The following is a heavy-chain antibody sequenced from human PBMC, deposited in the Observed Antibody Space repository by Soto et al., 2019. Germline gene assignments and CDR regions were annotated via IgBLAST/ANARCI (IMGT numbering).Heavy chain of an antibody. V-gene: IGHV1-46*01. Sequence: QVQLVQSGAEVKKPGASVKVSCKASGYTFTTYYIHWVRQAPGQGLEWMGIINPSGGSTTYAQKFKGRVAMTRDTSTNTVYMELSSLSSEDTAVYYCALYGNGLSLWGQGTMVTVSS. CDR1: GYTFTTYY. D-gene: IGHD2-8*01. J-gene: IGHJ3*01. CDR2: INPSGGST. CDR3: ALYGNGLSL.